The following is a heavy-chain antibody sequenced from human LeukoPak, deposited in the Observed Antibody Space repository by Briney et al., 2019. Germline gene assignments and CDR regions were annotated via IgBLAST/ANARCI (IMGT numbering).Heavy chain of an antibody. J-gene: IGHJ4*02. CDR1: GGTFSSYA. V-gene: IGHV1-69*05. CDR3: ARGDAVLYYDSSGYYLGH. D-gene: IGHD3-22*01. CDR2: IIPIFGTA. Sequence: SVKVSCKASGGTFSSYAISWVRQAPGQGLEWMGGIIPIFGTANHAQKFQGRVTITTDESTSTAYMELSSLRSEDTAVYYCARGDAVLYYDSSGYYLGHWGQGTLVTVSS.